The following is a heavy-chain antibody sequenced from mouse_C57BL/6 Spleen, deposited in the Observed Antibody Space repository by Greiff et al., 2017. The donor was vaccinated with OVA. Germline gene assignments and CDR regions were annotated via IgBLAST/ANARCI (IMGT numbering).Heavy chain of an antibody. Sequence: VQLKESGAELVKPGASVKLSCTASGFNIKDYYMHWVKQRTEQGLEWIGRIDPEDGDTKYAPKFQGKATITADTSSNTAYLQLSSRTSEDTDVYYCARSTSRGYFDVWGTGTTVTVSS. V-gene: IGHV14-2*01. J-gene: IGHJ1*03. CDR1: GFNIKDYY. CDR2: IDPEDGDT. CDR3: ARSTSRGYFDV.